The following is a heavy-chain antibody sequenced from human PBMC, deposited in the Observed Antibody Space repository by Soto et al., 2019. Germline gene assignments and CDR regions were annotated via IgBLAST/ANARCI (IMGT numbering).Heavy chain of an antibody. J-gene: IGHJ4*02. D-gene: IGHD3-16*01. V-gene: IGHV3-7*03. CDR3: ARVPGDWRRFDY. CDR1: GLTFSSYW. Sequence: GGSLRLSCEASGLTFSSYWMTWVRQAPGKGLEWVADIKPDGSEKYYVDSVEGRFTISRDNAKNSIYLEMNSLRVEDTAVYYCARVPGDWRRFDYWGQGTLVTVSS. CDR2: IKPDGSEK.